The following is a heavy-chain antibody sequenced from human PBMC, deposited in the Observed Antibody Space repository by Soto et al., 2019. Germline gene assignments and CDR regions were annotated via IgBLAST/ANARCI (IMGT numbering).Heavy chain of an antibody. J-gene: IGHJ6*02. D-gene: IGHD3-10*01. V-gene: IGHV4-34*01. Sequence: PSETLSLTCAVYGGSFSGYYWSWIRQPPGKGLEWIGEINHSGSTNYNPSLKSRVTISVDTSKNQFSLKLSSVTAADTAVYYCGRFRLTMVRGVICGMDVWGQGTTVTVS. CDR1: GGSFSGYY. CDR3: GRFRLTMVRGVICGMDV. CDR2: INHSGST.